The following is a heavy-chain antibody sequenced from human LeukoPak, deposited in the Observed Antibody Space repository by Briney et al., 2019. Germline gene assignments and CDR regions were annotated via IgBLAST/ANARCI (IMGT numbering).Heavy chain of an antibody. V-gene: IGHV1-2*02. CDR1: GGTFSSYA. CDR2: INPKSGGT. D-gene: IGHD3-10*01. J-gene: IGHJ6*03. Sequence: GASVKVSCKASGGTFSSYAISWVRQAPGQGLEWMGCINPKSGGTNYAQKFQGRVTMTGDTSINTAYMELNRLRSDDSAVYYCARDKSAYYGSGGDFSYYYAYYMDVWGKGTTVTISS. CDR3: ARDKSAYYGSGGDFSYYYAYYMDV.